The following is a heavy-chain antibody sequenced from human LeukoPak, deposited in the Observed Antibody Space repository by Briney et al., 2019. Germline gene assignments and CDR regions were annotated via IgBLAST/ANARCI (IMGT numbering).Heavy chain of an antibody. J-gene: IGHJ6*03. D-gene: IGHD5-18*01. CDR1: GVSISSHS. CDR3: ARGSDSYGYPYYYYYYMDV. CDR2: ISNTGAT. V-gene: IGHV4-59*11. Sequence: SETLSLTCSVSGVSISSHSWSWVRQPPGEGLESIGYISNTGATHYNPSLRSRVSISVDTSRNEVSLRLTSVTAADTAVYYCARGSDSYGYPYYYYYYMDVWGEGTTVAVSS.